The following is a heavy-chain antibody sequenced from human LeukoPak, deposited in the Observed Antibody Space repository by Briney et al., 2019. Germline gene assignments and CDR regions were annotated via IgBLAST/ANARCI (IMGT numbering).Heavy chain of an antibody. CDR2: ISSSGGNT. CDR3: AKARRDGYNLFDY. D-gene: IGHD5-24*01. Sequence: GGSLKPSFAASELPFSSYALSWVRKAPGKGLEWFSVISSSGGNTYYTDSVKGRFTVSRDISKNTLYLQMNSLRAEDTALYYCAKARRDGYNLFDYWGQGTLVTVSS. CDR1: ELPFSSYA. J-gene: IGHJ4*02. V-gene: IGHV3-23*01.